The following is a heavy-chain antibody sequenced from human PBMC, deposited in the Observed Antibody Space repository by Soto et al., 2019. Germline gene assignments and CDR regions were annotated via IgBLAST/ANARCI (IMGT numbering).Heavy chain of an antibody. Sequence: SVKVSCKASGGTFSSYAISWVRQAPGQGLEWMGGIIPIFGTSNYAQKFQGRVTITADKSTSTAYMELSSLISEDTSVYYCPRAPKPHDRITGTTRWFDPRGQGTLVTVSS. D-gene: IGHD1-7*01. V-gene: IGHV1-69*06. CDR2: IIPIFGTS. J-gene: IGHJ5*02. CDR3: PRAPKPHDRITGTTRWFDP. CDR1: GGTFSSYA.